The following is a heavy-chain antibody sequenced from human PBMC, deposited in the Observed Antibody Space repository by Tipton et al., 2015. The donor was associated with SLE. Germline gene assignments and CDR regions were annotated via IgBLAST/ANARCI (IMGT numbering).Heavy chain of an antibody. Sequence: LRLSCAASGFTVSSNYMSWVRQAPGKGLEWVSVIYSGGSTYYNPSLKSRVTTSVDTSKNQFSLKLSSVTAADTAVYYCARYKDFLEWLSSANWFDPWGQGTLVTVSS. CDR3: ARYKDFLEWLSSANWFDP. V-gene: IGHV4-59*10. CDR2: IYSGGST. CDR1: GFTVSSNY. J-gene: IGHJ5*02. D-gene: IGHD3-3*01.